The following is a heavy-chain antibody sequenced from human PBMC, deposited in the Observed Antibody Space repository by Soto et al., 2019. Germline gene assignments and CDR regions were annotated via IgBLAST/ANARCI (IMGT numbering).Heavy chain of an antibody. CDR2: ISAYNGNT. Sequence: QVQLVQSGAEVKKPGASVKVSCKASGYTFTSYGISWVRQAPGQGLEWMGWISAYNGNTNYAQKIQGRVTMTTDTTTRTDYMERRSLSSDDTAVYYCARDGRYSGSYGGYYFDYWGQGTLVTVSS. J-gene: IGHJ4*02. CDR3: ARDGRYSGSYGGYYFDY. V-gene: IGHV1-18*01. D-gene: IGHD1-26*01. CDR1: GYTFTSYG.